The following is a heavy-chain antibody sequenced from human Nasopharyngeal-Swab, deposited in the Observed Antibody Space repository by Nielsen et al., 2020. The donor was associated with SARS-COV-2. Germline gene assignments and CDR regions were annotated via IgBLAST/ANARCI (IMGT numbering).Heavy chain of an antibody. Sequence: SETLSLTCAVSGGSLISNYWWTWVRQSPGKGLEWIGEINHHGNINYNPSLKSRVTISVDQSKNHFSLTLDSVTGADMAVYYCARAVRLYYYRSGSFHDWGQGALVTVSS. J-gene: IGHJ4*02. CDR1: GGSLISNYW. V-gene: IGHV4-4*02. CDR2: INHHGNI. CDR3: ARAVRLYYYRSGSFHD. D-gene: IGHD3-10*01.